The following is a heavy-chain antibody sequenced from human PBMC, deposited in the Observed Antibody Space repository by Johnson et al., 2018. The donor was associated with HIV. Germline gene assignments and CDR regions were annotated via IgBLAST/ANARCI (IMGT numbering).Heavy chain of an antibody. Sequence: EVQLVESGGGVVQPGRSLRLSCAASQFTFDDYGMSWVRQTTGKGLEWVSAIGAAGDTYYADSVKGRFTISRENAKNSLYLQMNTLRAGDTALYYCARVAADRSGYYRDAFDLWGQGTLVTVSS. V-gene: IGHV3-13*01. D-gene: IGHD3-3*01. J-gene: IGHJ3*01. CDR1: QFTFDDYG. CDR2: IGAAGDT. CDR3: ARVAADRSGYYRDAFDL.